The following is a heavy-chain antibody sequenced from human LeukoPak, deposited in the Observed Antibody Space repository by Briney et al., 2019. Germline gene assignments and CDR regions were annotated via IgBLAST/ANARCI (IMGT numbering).Heavy chain of an antibody. J-gene: IGHJ4*02. Sequence: PGGSLRLSCAASGFTSSSYAMSWVRQAPGKGLEWVSAISGSGGSTYYADSVKGRFTSSRDNSKNTLYLQMNSLRAEDTAVYYCAKDLKGTDIVVVPAAIAYWGQGTLVTVSS. CDR2: ISGSGGST. D-gene: IGHD2-2*01. CDR3: AKDLKGTDIVVVPAAIAY. CDR1: GFTSSSYA. V-gene: IGHV3-23*01.